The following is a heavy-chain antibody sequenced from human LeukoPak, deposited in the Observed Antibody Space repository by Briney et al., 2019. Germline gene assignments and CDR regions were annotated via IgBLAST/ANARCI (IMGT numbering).Heavy chain of an antibody. D-gene: IGHD4-23*01. J-gene: IGHJ4*02. CDR2: MNPNSGNT. CDR3: ATELRWKEY. CDR1: GYTFTSYD. V-gene: IGHV1-8*01. Sequence: ASVKVSCKASGYTFTSYDINWVRQATGQGLEWMGWMNPNSGNTGYAQKFQGRITMTSNTSIDTAYMELSSLRSEDTAVYYCATELRWKEYWGQGTLVTVSS.